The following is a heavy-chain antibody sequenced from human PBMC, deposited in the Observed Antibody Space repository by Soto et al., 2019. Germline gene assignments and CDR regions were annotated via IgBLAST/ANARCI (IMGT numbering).Heavy chain of an antibody. D-gene: IGHD5-12*01. V-gene: IGHV1-46*03. Sequence: ASVKVSCKASGYTFTSYYLHWVRQAPGQGLEWMGLINSNDGITSYAQRFEGRVTMTRDTSTSTVYMELSSLRSEDTAVYYCSRKRGHGYNHLDYWGQGTLVTVSS. CDR3: SRKRGHGYNHLDY. CDR2: INSNDGIT. CDR1: GYTFTSYY. J-gene: IGHJ4*02.